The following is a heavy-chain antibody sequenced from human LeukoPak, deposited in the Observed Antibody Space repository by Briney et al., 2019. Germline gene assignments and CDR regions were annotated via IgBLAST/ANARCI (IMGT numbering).Heavy chain of an antibody. CDR3: ARDSPMPGYSSSKDAFDI. CDR1: GYTFTSYG. Sequence: ASVKVSCKASGYTFTSYGISWVRQAPGQGLEWMGWISAYNGNTNYAQKLQGRVTMTTDTSTSTAYMELRSLRSDDTAVYYCARDSPMPGYSSSKDAFDIWGQGTRVTVSS. CDR2: ISAYNGNT. D-gene: IGHD5-12*01. J-gene: IGHJ3*02. V-gene: IGHV1-18*01.